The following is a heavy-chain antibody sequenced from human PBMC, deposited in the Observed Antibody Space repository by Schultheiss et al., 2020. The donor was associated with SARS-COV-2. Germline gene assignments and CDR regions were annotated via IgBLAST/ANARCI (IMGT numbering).Heavy chain of an antibody. Sequence: GGSLRLSCAASGFPFSVSTIHWVRQSSGKGLEWVGRIRSDTNNYATAYAASVEGRFTISRDDSRNTAYLQMNSLKTEDTAVYYCIHHDSGSSHTNDFWGQGALVTVSS. CDR2: IRSDTNNYAT. J-gene: IGHJ4*02. D-gene: IGHD3-10*01. CDR1: GFPFSVST. V-gene: IGHV3-73*01. CDR3: IHHDSGSSHTNDF.